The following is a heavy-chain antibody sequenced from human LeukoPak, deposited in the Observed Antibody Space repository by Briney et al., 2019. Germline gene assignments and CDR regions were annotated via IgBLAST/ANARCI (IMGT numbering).Heavy chain of an antibody. CDR3: RAVVVAAAVVYYFDY. V-gene: IGHV3-23*01. J-gene: IGHJ4*02. Sequence: PGGSLRLSCAASGFTFSSYAMSWVRQAPGKGLEWVPAISGSGGSTYYAGSVKGRFTISRDNSKNTLYLQMNSLRAEDTAVYYCRAVVVAAAVVYYFDYWGQGTLVTVSS. D-gene: IGHD2-15*01. CDR2: ISGSGGST. CDR1: GFTFSSYA.